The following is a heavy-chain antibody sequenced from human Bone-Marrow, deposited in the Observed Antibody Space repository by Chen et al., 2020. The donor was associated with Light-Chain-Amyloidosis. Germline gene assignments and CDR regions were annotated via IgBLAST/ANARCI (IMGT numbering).Heavy chain of an antibody. CDR2: IKSKTDGETT. D-gene: IGHD2-8*02. Sequence: EVQLVESRGGLINPGGSLRLSCAASGFTFNNAWMSWVRQAPGKGLEWVGRIKSKTDGETTDYAAPVKGRFTISRDDSTDTLYLQMDSLKTEDTAVYYCATGTPGGYYQYYYMDVWGQGTTVIVSS. CDR3: ATGTPGGYYQYYYMDV. V-gene: IGHV3-15*01. J-gene: IGHJ6*03. CDR1: GFTFNNAW.